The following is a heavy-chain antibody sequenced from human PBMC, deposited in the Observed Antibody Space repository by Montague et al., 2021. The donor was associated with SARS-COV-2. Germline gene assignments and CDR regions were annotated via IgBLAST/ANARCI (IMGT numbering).Heavy chain of an antibody. V-gene: IGHV4-34*01. Sequence: SETLSLTCAVYGGSFSSYYWNWIRQPPGKGLERIGNIDHSGSTNXNPXLKSRVPISVDTSTSQFSLSLTSVTAADAAVYYCARDQTVLECIWYGFDVWGPGTTVTVSS. CDR3: ARDQTVLECIWYGFDV. J-gene: IGHJ6*02. CDR1: GGSFSSYY. D-gene: IGHD3-3*01. CDR2: IDHSGST.